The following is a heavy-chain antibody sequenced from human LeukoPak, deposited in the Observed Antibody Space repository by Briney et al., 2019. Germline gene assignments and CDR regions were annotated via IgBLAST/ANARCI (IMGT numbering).Heavy chain of an antibody. J-gene: IGHJ4*02. D-gene: IGHD1-26*01. CDR3: ARRLVGGTDYFDY. Sequence: GGPLRLSCTASGFTFSTYWMTWVRQAPGKGLEWVANIKTDGTEEYYADSVKGRFTISRDNAKNSLYLHMKSLRVDDTAVYYCARRLVGGTDYFDYWGQGTHVTVSS. CDR1: GFTFSTYW. V-gene: IGHV3-7*01. CDR2: IKTDGTEE.